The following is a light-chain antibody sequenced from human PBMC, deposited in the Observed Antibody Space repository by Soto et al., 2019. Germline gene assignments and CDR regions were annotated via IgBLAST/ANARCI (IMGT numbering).Light chain of an antibody. J-gene: IGKJ4*01. CDR3: QQYNNYPLT. CDR2: GAS. Sequence: DIQMTQSLSSLTASVGDRVTIACRASQDISTWLAWHQQKPGKAPKCLVFGASKLQTGVPSRFNGSGSGAHFTLTISSLQPEDSATYFCQQYNNYPLTFGGGTKVEI. CDR1: QDISTW. V-gene: IGKV1D-16*01.